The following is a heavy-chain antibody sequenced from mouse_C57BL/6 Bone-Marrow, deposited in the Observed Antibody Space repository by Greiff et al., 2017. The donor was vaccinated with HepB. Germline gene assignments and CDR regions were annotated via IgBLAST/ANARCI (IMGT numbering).Heavy chain of an antibody. CDR3: ARRDSSDAMDY. D-gene: IGHD3-3*01. CDR1: GYTFTSYD. CDR2: IYPTDGST. Sequence: QVHVKQSGPELVKPGASVKLSCKASGYTFTSYDINWVKQRPGQGLEWIGWIYPTDGSTKYNEKFKGKATLTVDTSSSTAYMELHSLTSEDSAVYFCARRDSSDAMDYWGQGTSVTVSS. J-gene: IGHJ4*01. V-gene: IGHV1-85*01.